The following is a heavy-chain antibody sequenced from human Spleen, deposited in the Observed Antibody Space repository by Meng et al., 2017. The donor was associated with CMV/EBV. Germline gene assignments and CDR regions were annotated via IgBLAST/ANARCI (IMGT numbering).Heavy chain of an antibody. V-gene: IGHV3-73*01. CDR3: TRLGDYYDSNEDF. J-gene: IGHJ4*02. D-gene: IGHD3-22*01. CDR1: GFTFSGSA. Sequence: GESLKISCAASGFTFSGSAMHWVRQASGKGLEWVGRIRNKANSYATAFAASVKGRFSTSRDDSKNTAYLQMNSLKTEDTAVYYCTRLGDYYDSNEDFWGQGTLVTV. CDR2: IRNKANSYAT.